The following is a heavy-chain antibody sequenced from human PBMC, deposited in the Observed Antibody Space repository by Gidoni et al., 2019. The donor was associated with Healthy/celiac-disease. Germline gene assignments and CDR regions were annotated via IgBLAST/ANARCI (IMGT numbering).Heavy chain of an antibody. V-gene: IGHV3-23*01. Sequence: EVQLLESGGGLVQPGGSLRLPCAASGFTFSSYAMSWVRQAPGKGLEWVSAISGSGGSTYYADSVKGRFTISRDNSKNTLYLQMNSLRAEDTAVYYCAAIVVVPAAIDDAFDIWGQGTMVTVSS. CDR2: ISGSGGST. CDR1: GFTFSSYA. CDR3: AAIVVVPAAIDDAFDI. D-gene: IGHD2-2*01. J-gene: IGHJ3*02.